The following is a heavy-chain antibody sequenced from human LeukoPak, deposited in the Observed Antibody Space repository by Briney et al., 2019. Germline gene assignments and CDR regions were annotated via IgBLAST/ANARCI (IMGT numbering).Heavy chain of an antibody. CDR2: IIPIFGTA. CDR1: GDTFRNYA. CDR3: ASGPLFSSSSWFDY. D-gene: IGHD6-13*01. J-gene: IGHJ4*02. V-gene: IGHV1-69*05. Sequence: SVKVSCKASGDTFRNYAISWVRQAPGQGLEWMGGIIPIFGTANYAQKFQGRVTITTDESTSTAYMELSSLRSEDTAVYYCASGPLFSSSSWFDYWGQGTLVTVSS.